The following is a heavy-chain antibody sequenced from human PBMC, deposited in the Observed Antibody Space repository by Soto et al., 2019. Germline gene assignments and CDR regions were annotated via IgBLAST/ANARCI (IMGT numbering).Heavy chain of an antibody. CDR1: GGSFSGYY. CDR2: INHSGST. Sequence: SETLSLTCAVYGGSFSGYYWSWIRQPPGKGLEWIGEINHSGSTNYNPSLKSRVTISVDTSKNQFSLKLSSVTAADTVVYYCARGPFSGYSGYDYWGQGTLVTVSS. CDR3: ARGPFSGYSGYDY. D-gene: IGHD5-12*01. J-gene: IGHJ4*02. V-gene: IGHV4-34*01.